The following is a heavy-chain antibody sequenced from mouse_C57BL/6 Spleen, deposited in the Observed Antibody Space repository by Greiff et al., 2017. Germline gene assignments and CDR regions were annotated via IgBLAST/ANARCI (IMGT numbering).Heavy chain of an antibody. CDR2: FYPGSGSI. CDR1: GYTFTEYT. V-gene: IGHV1-62-2*01. D-gene: IGHD1-1*01. J-gene: IGHJ4*01. CDR3: ARHEKDYYGSSRAMDY. Sequence: VKLQQSGAELVKPGASVKLSCKASGYTFTEYTIHWVKQRSGQGLEWIGWFYPGSGSIKYNEKFKDKATLTADKSSSTVYMELSRWTSEDSAVYFCARHEKDYYGSSRAMDYWGQGTSVTVSS.